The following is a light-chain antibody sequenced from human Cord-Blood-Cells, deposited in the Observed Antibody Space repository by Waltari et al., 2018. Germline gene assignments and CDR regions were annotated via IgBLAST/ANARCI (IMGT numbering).Light chain of an antibody. CDR2: DVS. J-gene: IGLJ3*02. CDR3: CSYAGSYTRWV. Sequence: QSALTQPRSVSGSPGQSVTISCTGTSSDVGGYNYVSWYQQHPGKAPKLMIYDVSKRPSGVPDRFSGSKSGNTASLTISGLQAEDEADYYCCSYAGSYTRWVFGGG. CDR1: SSDVGGYNY. V-gene: IGLV2-11*01.